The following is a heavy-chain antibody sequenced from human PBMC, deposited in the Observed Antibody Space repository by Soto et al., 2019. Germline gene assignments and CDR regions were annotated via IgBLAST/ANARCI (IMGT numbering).Heavy chain of an antibody. CDR3: ARAIRLGYCTNGVCFVFDY. Sequence: PSETLSLTCTVSGGSISSGGYYWSWIRQHPGKGLEWIGYIYYSGSTYYNPSLKSRVTISVDTSKNQFSLKLSSVTAADTAVYYCARAIRLGYCTNGVCFVFDYSGQGTLVTVSS. J-gene: IGHJ4*02. V-gene: IGHV4-31*03. CDR2: IYYSGST. CDR1: GGSISSGGYY. D-gene: IGHD2-8*01.